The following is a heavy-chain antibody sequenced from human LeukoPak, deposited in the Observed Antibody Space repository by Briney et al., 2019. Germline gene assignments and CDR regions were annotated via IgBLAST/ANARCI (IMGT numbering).Heavy chain of an antibody. CDR2: ISYDGNNK. J-gene: IGHJ4*02. CDR3: AKVGNYYDSSGYDPNTDY. D-gene: IGHD3-22*01. Sequence: GRSLRLSCVVSGFDFGTYALHWVRQPPGKGLEWVAVISYDGNNKDYADSVKGRFTVSRDNSKSTLYLQMNSLRVDDTAVYYCAKVGNYYDSSGYDPNTDYWGQGTLVTVSS. CDR1: GFDFGTYA. V-gene: IGHV3-30-3*01.